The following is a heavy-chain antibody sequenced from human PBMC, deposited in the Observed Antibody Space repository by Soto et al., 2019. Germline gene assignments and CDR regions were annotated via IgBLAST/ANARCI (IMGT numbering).Heavy chain of an antibody. CDR3: ARDVAPDYGDYALAY. Sequence: PGGSLRLSCAASGFTFSSYGMHWVRQAPGKGLEWVAVIWYDGSNKYYADSVKGRFTISRDNSKNTLYLQMNSLRAEDTAVYYCARDVAPDYGDYALAYWGQGT. CDR2: IWYDGSNK. D-gene: IGHD4-17*01. J-gene: IGHJ4*02. V-gene: IGHV3-33*01. CDR1: GFTFSSYG.